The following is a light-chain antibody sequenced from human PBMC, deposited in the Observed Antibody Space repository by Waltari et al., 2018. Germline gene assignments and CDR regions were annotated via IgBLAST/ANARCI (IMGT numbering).Light chain of an antibody. V-gene: IGLV2-8*01. Sequence: QSALTQPPSASGSPGQSVTIPCTGTSSDVGGYNYFSWYQQHPGKAPKLMIYEVSKRPSGVPDRFSGSKSGNTASLTVSGLQAEDEADYYCSSYAGSPVVFGGGTKLTVL. CDR2: EVS. CDR1: SSDVGGYNY. J-gene: IGLJ2*01. CDR3: SSYAGSPVV.